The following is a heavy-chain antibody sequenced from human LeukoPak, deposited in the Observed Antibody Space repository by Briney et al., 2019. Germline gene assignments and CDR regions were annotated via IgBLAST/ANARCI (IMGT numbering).Heavy chain of an antibody. J-gene: IGHJ3*02. CDR3: ARERRDYNFWSGYYTDPDAFDI. CDR2: IYYSGST. D-gene: IGHD3-3*01. CDR1: GGSISSGGYY. V-gene: IGHV4-31*03. Sequence: KPSETLSLTCTVSGGSISSGGYYWSWIRQHPGKGLEWIGYIYYSGSTYYNPSLKSRVTISVDTSKNQFSLKLSSVTAADTAVCYCARERRDYNFWSGYYTDPDAFDIWGQGTMVTVSS.